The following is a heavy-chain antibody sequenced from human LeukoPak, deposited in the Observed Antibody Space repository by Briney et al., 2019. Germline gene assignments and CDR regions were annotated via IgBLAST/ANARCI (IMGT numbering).Heavy chain of an antibody. D-gene: IGHD2-21*01. CDR3: ARDESGDNDAFDI. CDR1: GFTFSDYT. Sequence: PGGSLRLSCAAPGFTFSDYTMNWVRLAPGKGLEWVSSISGSSNYIYYADSVKGRFTISRGNAKNSLYLQMNSLRVEDTAVYYCARDESGDNDAFDIWGQGTMVTVSS. CDR2: ISGSSNYI. J-gene: IGHJ3*02. V-gene: IGHV3-21*01.